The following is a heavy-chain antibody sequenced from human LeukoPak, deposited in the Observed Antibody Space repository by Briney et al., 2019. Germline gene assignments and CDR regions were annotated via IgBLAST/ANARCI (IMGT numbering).Heavy chain of an antibody. V-gene: IGHV4-61*02. CDR1: VGSISSGSYY. J-gene: IGHJ4*02. Sequence: SETLSLTCTVSVGSISSGSYYWSWIRQPAGKGLEWIGRIYTSGSTNYNPSLKSRVTISVDTSKNQFSLKLSSVPAADTAVYYCARASYSYDISGWVPFDYWGQGTLVTVSS. CDR2: IYTSGST. CDR3: ARASYSYDISGWVPFDY. D-gene: IGHD3-22*01.